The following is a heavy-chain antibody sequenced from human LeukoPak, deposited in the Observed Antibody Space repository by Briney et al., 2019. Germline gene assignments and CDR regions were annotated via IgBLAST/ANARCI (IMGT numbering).Heavy chain of an antibody. D-gene: IGHD4-17*01. CDR1: GFTFSSYG. CDR2: VSLSDNI. J-gene: IGHJ3*02. V-gene: IGHV3-21*01. Sequence: GGSLRLSCAASGFTFSSYGMTWVRQAPGKGLEWVSLVSLSDNIFYADSVKGRFTISRDNAKNSLYLQMNSLRAEDTAVYYCAREGTTVTHDGAFDIWGQGTMVTVSS. CDR3: AREGTTVTHDGAFDI.